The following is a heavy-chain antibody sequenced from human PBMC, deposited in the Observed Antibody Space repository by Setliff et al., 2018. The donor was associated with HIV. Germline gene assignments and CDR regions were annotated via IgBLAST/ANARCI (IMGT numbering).Heavy chain of an antibody. J-gene: IGHJ4*02. CDR3: ARDRALRITRVFDL. Sequence: ASVKVSCKASGYIFRNHYIHWVRQAPGKGLEWMGWISVGNSITNYAQKFQARVTMTTDTSTNTAHMDLRSLRSDDTAVYYCARDRALRITRVFDLWGQGTLVTVPQ. CDR1: GYIFRNHY. CDR2: ISVGNSIT. D-gene: IGHD2-15*01. V-gene: IGHV1-18*04.